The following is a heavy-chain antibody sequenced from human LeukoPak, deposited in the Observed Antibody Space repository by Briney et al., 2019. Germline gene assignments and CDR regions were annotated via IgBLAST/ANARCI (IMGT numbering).Heavy chain of an antibody. V-gene: IGHV1-8*01. D-gene: IGHD3-16*01. Sequence: GSSVKVSCKASGGTFSSYAISWVRQAPGQGLEWMGWMNPNSGNTGYAQKFQGRVTMTRNTSISTAYMELSSLRSEDTAVYYCASEITPGRFDYWGQGTLVTVSS. J-gene: IGHJ4*02. CDR1: GGTFSSYA. CDR2: MNPNSGNT. CDR3: ASEITPGRFDY.